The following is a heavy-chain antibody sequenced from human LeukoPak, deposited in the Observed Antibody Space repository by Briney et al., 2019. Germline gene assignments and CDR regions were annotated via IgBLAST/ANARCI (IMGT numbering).Heavy chain of an antibody. CDR3: AKDRPGDGYNSD. CDR2: ISGSGDST. V-gene: IGHV3-23*01. CDR1: GFTFRSYP. D-gene: IGHD5-24*01. Sequence: GGSPRLSCAASGFTFRSYPISWVRQAPGKGLEWVSTISGSGDSTHYADSVKGRFTISRDNSKNTLYLQLNGLRAEDTALYYCAKDRPGDGYNSDWGQGTLVTVSS. J-gene: IGHJ4*02.